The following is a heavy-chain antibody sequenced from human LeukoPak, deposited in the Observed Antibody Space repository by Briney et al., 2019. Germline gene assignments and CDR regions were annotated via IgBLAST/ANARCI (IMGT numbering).Heavy chain of an antibody. Sequence: ASVKVSCKASGYTFTSYYINWVRQAPGQGLEWMGWMNPNSGNTGYAQKFQGRVTMTRNTSISTAYMELSSLRSEDTAVYYCARERPVRGYSRRNWFDPWGQRTLVTVSS. CDR1: GYTFTSYY. D-gene: IGHD6-13*01. V-gene: IGHV1-8*01. J-gene: IGHJ5*02. CDR3: ARERPVRGYSRRNWFDP. CDR2: MNPNSGNT.